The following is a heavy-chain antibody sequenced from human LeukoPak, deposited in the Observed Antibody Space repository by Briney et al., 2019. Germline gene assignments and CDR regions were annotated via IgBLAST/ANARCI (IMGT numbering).Heavy chain of an antibody. CDR3: AKDKYSGSYQDAFDI. J-gene: IGHJ3*02. V-gene: IGHV3-7*03. Sequence: PGGSLRLSCAASGFTFSRYWMNWVRQAPGKGLEWVANIKQDGSEKYYVDSVKGRFTISRDNSKNSLYLQMNSLRTEDTALYYCAKDKYSGSYQDAFDIWGQGTMVTVSS. CDR1: GFTFSRYW. CDR2: IKQDGSEK. D-gene: IGHD1-26*01.